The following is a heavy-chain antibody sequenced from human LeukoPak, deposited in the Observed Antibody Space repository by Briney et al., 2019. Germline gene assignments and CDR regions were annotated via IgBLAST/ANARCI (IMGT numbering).Heavy chain of an antibody. CDR1: GFTFDDYA. CDR3: AELGITLIGGV. J-gene: IGHJ6*04. Sequence: PGGSLRLSCAVSGFTFDDYAMHWVRQAPGKGLEWVSLISWDGGSTYYADSVKGLFTISRDNAKNSPYLQMNSLRAEDTAVYYCAELGITLIGGVWGKGTTVTISS. CDR2: ISWDGGST. V-gene: IGHV3-43D*03. D-gene: IGHD3-10*02.